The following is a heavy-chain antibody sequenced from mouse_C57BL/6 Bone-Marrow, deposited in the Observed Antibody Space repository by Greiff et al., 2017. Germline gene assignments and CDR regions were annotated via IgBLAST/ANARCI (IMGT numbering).Heavy chain of an antibody. Sequence: VQLQQSGVELVRPGASVKLSCTASGFNIKDDYMHWVKQRPEQGLEWIGWIDPENGDTEYASKFQGKATITADTSSNTAYLQLSSLTSEDTAVYYCTTHYGSSYYFDYWGQGTTLTVSS. CDR1: GFNIKDDY. D-gene: IGHD1-1*01. CDR3: TTHYGSSYYFDY. CDR2: IDPENGDT. V-gene: IGHV14-4*01. J-gene: IGHJ2*01.